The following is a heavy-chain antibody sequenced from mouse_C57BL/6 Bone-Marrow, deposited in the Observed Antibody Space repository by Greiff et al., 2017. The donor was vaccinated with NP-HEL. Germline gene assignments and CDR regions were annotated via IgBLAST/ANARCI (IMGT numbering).Heavy chain of an antibody. Sequence: EVQVVESGGGLVQPKGSLKLSCAASGFSFNTYAMNWVRQAPGKGLEWVARIRSKSNNYATYYADSVKDRFTISRDDSESMLYLQMNNLKTEDTAMYYCVRQGTGPWFAYWGQGTLVTVSA. V-gene: IGHV10-1*01. CDR2: IRSKSNNYAT. D-gene: IGHD3-3*01. CDR1: GFSFNTYA. CDR3: VRQGTGPWFAY. J-gene: IGHJ3*01.